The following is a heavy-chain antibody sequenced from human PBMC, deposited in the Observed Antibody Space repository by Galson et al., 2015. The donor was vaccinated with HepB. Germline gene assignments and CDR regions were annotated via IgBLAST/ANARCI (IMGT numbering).Heavy chain of an antibody. CDR1: GFTFSSYS. Sequence: SLRLSCAASGFTFSSYSMNWVRQAPGKGLEWVSSISSSSSYIYYADSVKGRFTISRDNAKNSLYLQMNSLRAEDTAVYYCASKVYDSSGYYPPSYYYYYGMDVWAKGPRSPSP. J-gene: IGHJ6*02. V-gene: IGHV3-21*01. D-gene: IGHD3-22*01. CDR2: ISSSSSYI. CDR3: ASKVYDSSGYYPPSYYYYYGMDV.